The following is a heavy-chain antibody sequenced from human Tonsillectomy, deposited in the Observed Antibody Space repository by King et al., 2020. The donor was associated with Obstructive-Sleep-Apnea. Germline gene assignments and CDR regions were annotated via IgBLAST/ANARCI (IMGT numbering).Heavy chain of an antibody. CDR1: GDIVSSNRAA. J-gene: IGHJ5*02. CDR3: ARDAGYWWFDP. D-gene: IGHD6-13*01. V-gene: IGHV6-1*01. CDR2: TYYRSQGFT. Sequence: VQLQQSGPGLVKPSQTLSLTCAISGDIVSSNRAAWNWISQSPSIGLEWLGRTYYRSQGFTDYAGSVKSRITISADTSKNQFSLQVNSVTPGDTALYYCARDAGYWWFDPWGQGTLVTVSS.